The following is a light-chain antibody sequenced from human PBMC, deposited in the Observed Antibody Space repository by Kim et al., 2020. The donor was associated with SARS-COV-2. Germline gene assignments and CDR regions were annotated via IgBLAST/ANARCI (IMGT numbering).Light chain of an antibody. V-gene: IGLV2-8*01. CDR2: EVN. CDR3: SPYNGRSQFEV. CDR1: SSYIIGDRY. Sequence: PGAIPCTAGSSYIIGDRYVSWYQQHPGEAPALLIYEVNKRPSGVPHRFSGANSGNTASLTVTRVHAEDEAAYYCSPYNGRSQFEVFGTGTKVTVL. J-gene: IGLJ1*01.